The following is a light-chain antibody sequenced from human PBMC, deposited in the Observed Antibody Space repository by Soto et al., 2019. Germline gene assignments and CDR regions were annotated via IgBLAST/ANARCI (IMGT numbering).Light chain of an antibody. CDR3: QQRSNWPRT. CDR2: DAS. V-gene: IGKV3-11*01. CDR1: QSISSF. Sequence: IVLTQSPATLSLSPGERATLSCWASQSISSFLAWYQQKPGQAPRLLIYDASTRATGIPARFSGSGSATGFTLTISSLEPEDFVVYYCQQRSNWPRTFGQGTRLEIK. J-gene: IGKJ5*01.